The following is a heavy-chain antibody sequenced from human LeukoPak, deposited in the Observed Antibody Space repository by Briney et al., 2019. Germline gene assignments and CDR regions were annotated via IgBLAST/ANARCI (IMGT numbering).Heavy chain of an antibody. CDR2: ISYDGSNK. V-gene: IGHV3-30*18. CDR1: GFTFSSYG. D-gene: IGHD6-19*01. J-gene: IGHJ4*02. CDR3: AKESSGGWYFDY. Sequence: GGSLRLSCAASGFTFSSYGMHWVRQAPGKGLEWVAVISYDGSNKYYADSVKGRFTISRDNSKNSLYLQMNSLRAEDTAVYYCAKESSGGWYFDYWGQGTLVTVSS.